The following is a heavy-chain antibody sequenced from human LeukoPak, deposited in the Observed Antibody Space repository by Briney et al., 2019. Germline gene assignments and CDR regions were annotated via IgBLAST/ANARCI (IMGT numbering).Heavy chain of an antibody. Sequence: SETLSLTRTVSVGSISNYYWSWIRQPPWKGLEWIGYIYYSGSTNYNPSLKSRVTISVDTSKNQFSLNLSSVTAADTAMYYCARDRSPEGYYDSSHWDYYHGMDVWGQGTTVTVSS. CDR2: IYYSGST. J-gene: IGHJ6*02. CDR1: VGSISNYY. CDR3: ARDRSPEGYYDSSHWDYYHGMDV. D-gene: IGHD3-22*01. V-gene: IGHV4-59*01.